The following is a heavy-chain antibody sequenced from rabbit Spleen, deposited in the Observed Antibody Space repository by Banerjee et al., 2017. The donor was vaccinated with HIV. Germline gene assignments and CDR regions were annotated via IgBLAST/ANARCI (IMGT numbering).Heavy chain of an antibody. CDR1: GFDFSSYG. D-gene: IGHD4-1*01. J-gene: IGHJ4*01. CDR3: VRGSGWGFGYFKL. CDR2: IDPLFGGT. Sequence: QEQLVESGGGLVQPGGSLKLSCKASGFDFSSYGVSWVRQAPGKGLEWIGYIDPLFGGTYYATWVTGRFTISRHNAQNTLYLQLNSLTAADTATYFCVRGSGWGFGYFKLWGPGTLVTVS. V-gene: IGHV1S47*01.